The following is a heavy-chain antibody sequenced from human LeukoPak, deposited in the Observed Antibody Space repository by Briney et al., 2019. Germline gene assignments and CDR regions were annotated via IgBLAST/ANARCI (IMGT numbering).Heavy chain of an antibody. CDR3: ARGEGSLVDHGMDV. J-gene: IGHJ6*02. CDR1: GFTFDDYA. D-gene: IGHD2-8*02. Sequence: GGSLRLSCAASGFTFDDYAMHWVRQAPGKGLEWVSGISWNSGSIGYADSVKGRFTISRDNAKNSLYLQMNSLRAEDTALYYCARGEGSLVDHGMDVWGQGTTVTVSS. V-gene: IGHV3-9*01. CDR2: ISWNSGSI.